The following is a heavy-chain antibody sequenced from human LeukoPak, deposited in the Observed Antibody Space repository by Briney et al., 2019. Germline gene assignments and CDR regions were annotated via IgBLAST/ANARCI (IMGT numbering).Heavy chain of an antibody. J-gene: IGHJ3*02. CDR1: GFTFSDYY. Sequence: GGSLRLSRAASGFTFSDYYMSWIRQAPGKGLEWVSYISSSGSTIYYADSVKGRFTISRDNAKNSLYLQMNSLRAEDTAVYYCAREVVPAALPSPDAFDIWGQGTMVTVSS. D-gene: IGHD2-2*01. CDR3: AREVVPAALPSPDAFDI. V-gene: IGHV3-11*01. CDR2: ISSSGSTI.